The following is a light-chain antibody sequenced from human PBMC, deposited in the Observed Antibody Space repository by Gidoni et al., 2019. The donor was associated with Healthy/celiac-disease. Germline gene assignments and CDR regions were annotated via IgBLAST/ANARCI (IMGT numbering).Light chain of an antibody. CDR1: QSISSY. CDR2: AAS. J-gene: IGKJ3*01. Sequence: DIQMTHSPSSLSASVGDRVTITCRASQSISSYLNWYQQKPGKAPKLLIYAASSLQSGVPSRFSGSASGTDFTLTISSLQPEDFATYYCQQSYSTPLFGPGTKVDIK. V-gene: IGKV1-39*01. CDR3: QQSYSTPL.